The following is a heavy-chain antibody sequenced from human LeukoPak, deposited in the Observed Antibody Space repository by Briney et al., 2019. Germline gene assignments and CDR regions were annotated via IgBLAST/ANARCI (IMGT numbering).Heavy chain of an antibody. CDR1: GFSFSSYE. J-gene: IGHJ4*02. CDR3: TTHNLQYYYDY. Sequence: PGGSLRLSCAASGFSFSSYEMNWVRQAPGKGLEWAGRIKSKTYGGTEDYPAPVKGRFTISRDDSKNILYLQMDSLKTEDTGVYYCTTHNLQYYYDYWGQGTLVTVSS. CDR2: IKSKTYGGTE. D-gene: IGHD5-24*01. V-gene: IGHV3-15*01.